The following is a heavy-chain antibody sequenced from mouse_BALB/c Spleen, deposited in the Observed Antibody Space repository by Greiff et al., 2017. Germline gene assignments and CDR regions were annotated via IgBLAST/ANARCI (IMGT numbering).Heavy chain of an antibody. CDR1: GDSITSGY. CDR3: ARKGFYGNYGGYAMDY. V-gene: IGHV3-8*02. Sequence: VQLKESGPSLVKPSQTLSLTCSVTGDSITSGYWNWIRKFPGNKLEYMGYISYSGSTYYNPSLKSRISITRDTSKNQYYLQLNSVTTEDTATYYCARKGFYGNYGGYAMDYWGQGTSVTVSS. J-gene: IGHJ4*01. CDR2: ISYSGST. D-gene: IGHD2-1*01.